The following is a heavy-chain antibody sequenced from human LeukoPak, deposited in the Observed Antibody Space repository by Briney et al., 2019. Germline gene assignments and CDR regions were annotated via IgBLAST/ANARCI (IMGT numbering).Heavy chain of an antibody. D-gene: IGHD6-13*01. CDR1: GFTFSSYA. CDR2: ISSSSSYI. J-gene: IGHJ3*02. V-gene: IGHV3-21*01. CDR3: ARERAAADTDAFDI. Sequence: PGGSLRLSCAASGFTFSSYAMHWVRQAPGKGLEWVSSISSSSSYIYYADSVKGRFTISRDNAKNSLYLQMNSLRAEDTAVYYCARERAAADTDAFDIWGQGTMVTVSS.